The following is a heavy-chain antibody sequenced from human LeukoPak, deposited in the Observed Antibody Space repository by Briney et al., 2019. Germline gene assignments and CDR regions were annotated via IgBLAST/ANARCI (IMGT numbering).Heavy chain of an antibody. CDR1: ALAFSSYE. CDR2: ISSSGTFI. V-gene: IGHV3-48*03. D-gene: IGHD5-18*01. CDR3: ASSAHSHGRPFDY. J-gene: IGHJ4*02. Sequence: GGSLRLSCAASALAFSSYEMNWVRQAPGKGLEWVSHISSSGTFIYYADSVKGRFTISRDNAKNSLYLQMNSLRAEDTAVYYCASSAHSHGRPFDYWGQGTLVTVSS.